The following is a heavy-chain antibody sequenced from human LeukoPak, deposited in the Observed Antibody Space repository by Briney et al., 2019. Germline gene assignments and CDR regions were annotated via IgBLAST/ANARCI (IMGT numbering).Heavy chain of an antibody. Sequence: SETLSLTCTVSGYSISSGYYWGWIRQPPGKGLEWIGSIYHSGSTYYNPSLKSRVTISVDTSKNQFSLKLSSVTAADTAVYYCARERYSSGWYGDIDYWGQGTLVTVSS. V-gene: IGHV4-38-2*02. CDR1: GYSISSGYY. CDR3: ARERYSSGWYGDIDY. J-gene: IGHJ4*02. CDR2: IYHSGST. D-gene: IGHD6-19*01.